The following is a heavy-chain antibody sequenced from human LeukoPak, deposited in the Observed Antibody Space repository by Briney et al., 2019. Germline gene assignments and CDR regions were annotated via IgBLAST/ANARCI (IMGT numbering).Heavy chain of an antibody. CDR1: GGSISSYY. J-gene: IGHJ4*02. Sequence: SETLSLTCTVSGGSISSYYWSWIRQPPGKGLEWIGYIYYSGSTNYNPSLKSRVTISVDTSKNQFSLKLSSVTAADTAVYYCARDLMVGYSSGWYDYWGQGTLVTVSS. CDR2: IYYSGST. CDR3: ARDLMVGYSSGWYDY. V-gene: IGHV4-59*01. D-gene: IGHD6-19*01.